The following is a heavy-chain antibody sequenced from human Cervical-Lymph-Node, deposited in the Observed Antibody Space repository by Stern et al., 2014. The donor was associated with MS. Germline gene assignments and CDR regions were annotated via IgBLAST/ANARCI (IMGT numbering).Heavy chain of an antibody. D-gene: IGHD6-13*01. CDR1: GFTFSSYG. CDR2: IWYDGSNK. V-gene: IGHV3-33*01. Sequence: VQLVESGGGVVQPGRALRLSCAASGFTFSSYGMHWVRQAPGKGLGWVAVIWYDGSNKYYADSVKGRFTISRDNSKNTLYLQMNSLRAEDTAVYYCARSSSPSPYYYYGMDVWGQGTTVTVSS. J-gene: IGHJ6*02. CDR3: ARSSSPSPYYYYGMDV.